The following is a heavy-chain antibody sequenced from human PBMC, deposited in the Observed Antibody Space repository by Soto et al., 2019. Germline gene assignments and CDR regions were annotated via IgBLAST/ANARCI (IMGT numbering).Heavy chain of an antibody. CDR1: GGSFSGYY. CDR2: INHSGST. V-gene: IGHV4-34*01. Sequence: SETLSLTCAVSGGSFSGYYWSWIRQPPGKGLEWIGEINHSGSTNYNPSLKSRVTISVDTSKNQFSLKLSSVTAADTAVYYCARGGRMVRGVIITSIRYYYYGMDVWGQGTTVTVSS. J-gene: IGHJ6*02. CDR3: ARGGRMVRGVIITSIRYYYYGMDV. D-gene: IGHD3-10*01.